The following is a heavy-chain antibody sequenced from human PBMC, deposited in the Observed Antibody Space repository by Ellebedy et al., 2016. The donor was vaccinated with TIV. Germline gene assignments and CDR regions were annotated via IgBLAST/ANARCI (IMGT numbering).Heavy chain of an antibody. CDR2: IYPGDSDT. J-gene: IGHJ4*02. D-gene: IGHD6-19*01. CDR3: ARDMWLGHGAFDY. V-gene: IGHV5-51*01. CDR1: GYTFTSQW. Sequence: GESLKISCKASGYTFTSQWIGWVRQMPGKGLEWVGIIYPGDSDTRYSPSFQGQVTISADKSISTAYLQWSSLKASDTAMYYCARDMWLGHGAFDYWGQGTLVTVSS.